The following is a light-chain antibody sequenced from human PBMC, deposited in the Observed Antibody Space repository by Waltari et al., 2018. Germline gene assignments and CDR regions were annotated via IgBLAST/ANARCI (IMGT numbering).Light chain of an antibody. CDR2: QDT. CDR3: QSADTSGVYPR. J-gene: IGLJ3*02. Sequence: SYDLTQPPSVSVPPGQTAKVTCPGDTLPKQYAYWYQKKPGQSPLLLIYQDTERPSGISDRFSGSSSGTTVTLTISDVQAEDEADYYCQSADTSGVYPRFGGGTKLTVL. V-gene: IGLV3-25*03. CDR1: TLPKQY.